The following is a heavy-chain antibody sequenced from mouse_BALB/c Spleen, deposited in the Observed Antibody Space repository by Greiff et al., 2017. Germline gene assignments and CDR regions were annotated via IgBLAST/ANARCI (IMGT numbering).Heavy chain of an antibody. CDR1: GFTFSSFG. Sequence: EVKLMESGGGLVQPGGSRKLSCAASGFTFSSFGMHWVRQAPEKGLEWVAYISSGSSTIYYADTVKGRFTISRDNPKNTLFLQMTSLRSEDTAMYYCARGNYRYDRDYWGQGTTLTVSS. CDR2: ISSGSSTI. J-gene: IGHJ2*01. V-gene: IGHV5-17*02. CDR3: ARGNYRYDRDY. D-gene: IGHD2-14*01.